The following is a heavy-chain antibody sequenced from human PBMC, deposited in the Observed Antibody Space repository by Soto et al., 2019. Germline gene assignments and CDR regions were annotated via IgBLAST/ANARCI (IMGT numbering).Heavy chain of an antibody. J-gene: IGHJ5*02. CDR1: GYSFTNND. Sequence: QVQLEQSGAEVREPGASVKVSCKASGYSFTNNDVSWVRQATGQGLEWMGWMNPGSGDTGYAQKFQGRVTMTRDISIATAYMELSSLRSDDTAIYYCARMETFCSLNWFDPWGQGTLVTVSS. D-gene: IGHD3-10*02. V-gene: IGHV1-8*01. CDR2: MNPGSGDT. CDR3: ARMETFCSLNWFDP.